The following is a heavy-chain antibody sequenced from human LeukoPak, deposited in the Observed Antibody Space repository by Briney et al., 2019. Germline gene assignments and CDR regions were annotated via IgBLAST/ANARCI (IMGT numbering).Heavy chain of an antibody. J-gene: IGHJ4*02. CDR3: ARDIGRITIFGVATRSTEFDY. D-gene: IGHD3-3*01. CDR2: ISAYNGNT. Sequence: ASVKVSCRASGYTFTSYGISWVRQAPGQGLEWMGWISAYNGNTNYAQKLQGRVTMTTDTSTSTAYMELRSLRSDDTAVYYCARDIGRITIFGVATRSTEFDYWGQGTLVTVSS. CDR1: GYTFTSYG. V-gene: IGHV1-18*01.